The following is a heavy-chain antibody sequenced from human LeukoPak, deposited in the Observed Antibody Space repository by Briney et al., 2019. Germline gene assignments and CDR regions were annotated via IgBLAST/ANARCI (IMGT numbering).Heavy chain of an antibody. J-gene: IGHJ5*02. Sequence: SETLSLTCTVSGGSISSYYWSWLRQPPGKGLEWIGYIHYSGSTNYNPSLKSRVSISVDTSKSQFSLNLSSVTAADTAVYYCARHRPGERRFDPWGQGTLVTVSS. V-gene: IGHV4-59*08. CDR3: ARHRPGERRFDP. D-gene: IGHD3-16*01. CDR1: GGSISSYY. CDR2: IHYSGST.